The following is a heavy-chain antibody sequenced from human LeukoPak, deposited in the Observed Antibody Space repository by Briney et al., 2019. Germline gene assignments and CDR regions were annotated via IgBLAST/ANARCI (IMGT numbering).Heavy chain of an antibody. CDR2: ISWNSGNI. Sequence: PGGSLRLSCAASGFTFDDYAMHWVRQAPGKGLEWVSSISWNSGNIDYADSVKGRFTISRDNAKNSLYLQMNSLRAEDMADYYCARGDTAMVDYYYYMDVWGKGTTVTISS. V-gene: IGHV3-9*03. D-gene: IGHD5-18*01. J-gene: IGHJ6*03. CDR3: ARGDTAMVDYYYYMDV. CDR1: GFTFDDYA.